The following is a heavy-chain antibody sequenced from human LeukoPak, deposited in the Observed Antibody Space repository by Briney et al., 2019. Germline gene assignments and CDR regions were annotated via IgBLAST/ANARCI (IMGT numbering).Heavy chain of an antibody. CDR2: INPNSGDT. D-gene: IGHD3-10*01. CDR1: GYTFTGYY. V-gene: IGHV1-2*02. Sequence: GASVKVSCKASGYTFTGYYMHWVRQAPGQGLEWMGWINPNSGDTKYAQKFQGRVTLTRDTSISTAYMELSRLRSDDTAVYYCARDVQYGSGSHDYWGQGTLVTVSS. CDR3: ARDVQYGSGSHDY. J-gene: IGHJ4*02.